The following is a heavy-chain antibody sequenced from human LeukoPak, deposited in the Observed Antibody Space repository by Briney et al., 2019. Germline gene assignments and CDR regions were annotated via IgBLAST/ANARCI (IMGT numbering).Heavy chain of an antibody. D-gene: IGHD4-23*01. Sequence: PSETLSLTCTVSGGSISSSSYYWGWIRQPPGKGLEWIGSMYHSGSTYYNPSLKSRVTISVDTSKNQFSLKLSSVTAADTAVYYCARHFDPNYGGYSAFDYRGEGTLVTVSS. CDR1: GGSISSSSYY. V-gene: IGHV4-39*01. J-gene: IGHJ4*02. CDR2: MYHSGST. CDR3: ARHFDPNYGGYSAFDY.